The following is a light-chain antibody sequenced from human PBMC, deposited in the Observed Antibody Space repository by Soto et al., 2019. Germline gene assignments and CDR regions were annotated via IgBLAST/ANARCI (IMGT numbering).Light chain of an antibody. CDR3: QQSYSSPQT. Sequence: DIQMTQSPSSLSASVEDRVIITCRASQSISNHLNWYQQKPGKAPKLLILAASSLQSGVPSRFSGSRSGPDFTLTISSLQPEDFATYYCQQSYSSPQTFGQGTKVEIK. V-gene: IGKV1-39*01. CDR1: QSISNH. CDR2: AAS. J-gene: IGKJ1*01.